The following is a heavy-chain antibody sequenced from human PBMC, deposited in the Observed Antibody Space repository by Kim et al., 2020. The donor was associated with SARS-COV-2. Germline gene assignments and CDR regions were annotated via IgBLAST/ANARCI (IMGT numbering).Heavy chain of an antibody. CDR1: GFTFSSYG. V-gene: IGHV3-33*05. J-gene: IGHJ3*02. CDR2: ISYDGSNK. Sequence: GGSLRLSCAASGFTFSSYGMHWVRQAPGKGLEWVAVISYDGSNKYYADSVKGRFTISRDNSKNMLYLQMNSLRAEDTAVYYCARDGWGLHAFDIWGQGTMVTVSS. CDR3: ARDGWGLHAFDI. D-gene: IGHD3-10*01.